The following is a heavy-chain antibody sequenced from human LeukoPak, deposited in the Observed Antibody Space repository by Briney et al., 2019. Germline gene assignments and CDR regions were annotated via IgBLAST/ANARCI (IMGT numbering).Heavy chain of an antibody. CDR1: GYTLTELS. D-gene: IGHD3-9*01. V-gene: IGHV1-24*01. J-gene: IGHJ4*02. CDR3: ATDQVGYYKPVLDIDY. CDR2: FDPEDGET. Sequence: ASVKVSSKVSGYTLTELSMHWVRQAPGKGLEWMGGFDPEDGETIYAQTFQGRVTMTEDTSTDTAYMELSSLRSEDTAVYYCATDQVGYYKPVLDIDYWGQGTLVTVSS.